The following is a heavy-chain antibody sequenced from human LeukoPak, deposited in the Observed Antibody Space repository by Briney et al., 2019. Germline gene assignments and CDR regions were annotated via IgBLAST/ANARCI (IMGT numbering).Heavy chain of an antibody. CDR1: GYTFTSYG. V-gene: IGHV1-18*01. CDR3: ARDPHYYYDSSGYQDLFDY. Sequence: ASVKVSCKASGYTFTSYGISWVRQAPGQGLEWMGWISAYNGNTNYAQKLQGRVTMTTDTSTSTAYMELRSLRSDDTAVYYGARDPHYYYDSSGYQDLFDYWGQGTLVTVSS. J-gene: IGHJ4*02. CDR2: ISAYNGNT. D-gene: IGHD3-22*01.